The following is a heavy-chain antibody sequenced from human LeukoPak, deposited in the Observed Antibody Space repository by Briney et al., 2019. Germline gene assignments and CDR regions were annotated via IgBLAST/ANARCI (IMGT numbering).Heavy chain of an antibody. V-gene: IGHV1-69*05. J-gene: IGHJ5*02. CDR3: AIQVRGYCSSTSCQDRNWFDP. D-gene: IGHD2-2*01. CDR2: IIPIFGTA. CDR1: GGTFSSYA. Sequence: SVTVSCKASGGTFSSYAISWVRQAPGQGLEWMGGIIPIFGTANYAQKFQGRVTITTDESTSTAYMELSSLRSEDTAVYYCAIQVRGYCSSTSCQDRNWFDPWGQGTLVAVSS.